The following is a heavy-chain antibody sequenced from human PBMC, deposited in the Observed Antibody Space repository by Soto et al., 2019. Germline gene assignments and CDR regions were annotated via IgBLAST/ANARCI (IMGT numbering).Heavy chain of an antibody. CDR1: GYTFNAYY. CDR2: INPDTGGT. J-gene: IGHJ4*02. Sequence: QVRLLQSGAEVKKSGASVKVSCKASGYTFNAYYIHWMRQAPGQGLEWMGWINPDTGGTDYAQKLQGWVTMTRDTYISTAQMERDSLKLDGTAVSYWARASAGDGRSWYRGGYDSRGQGTLGTV. CDR3: ARASAGDGRSWYRGGYDS. D-gene: IGHD6-13*01. V-gene: IGHV1-2*04.